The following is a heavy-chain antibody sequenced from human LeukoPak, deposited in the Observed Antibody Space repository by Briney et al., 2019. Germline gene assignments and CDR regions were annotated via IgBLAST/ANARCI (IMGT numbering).Heavy chain of an antibody. D-gene: IGHD3-22*01. CDR2: ISAYNGNT. Sequence: GASVKVSCKASGYTFTSYGISWVRQAPGQGLEWMGWISAYNGNTNYAQKLQGRVTMTTDTSTSTAYMELRSLRSDDTAVYYCARVPTYYYDSSGYQRNYYFDYWGQGTLVTVSS. CDR3: ARVPTYYYDSSGYQRNYYFDY. V-gene: IGHV1-18*01. J-gene: IGHJ4*02. CDR1: GYTFTSYG.